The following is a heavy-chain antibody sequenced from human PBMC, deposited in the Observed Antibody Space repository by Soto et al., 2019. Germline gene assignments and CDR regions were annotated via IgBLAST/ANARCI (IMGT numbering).Heavy chain of an antibody. CDR3: ARCFSGNYPSRPEEQYYFDS. CDR2: IYYSGYT. V-gene: IGHV4-59*01. J-gene: IGHJ4*02. Sequence: SDTLSLTCTVSGDSIRSYYWSWIRHPPGKGLEWIGYIYYSGYTSYNPSLKSRVTISVDTSKNQFSLKLNSVTAAATAVYYCARCFSGNYPSRPEEQYYFDSWGQGTLVTVSS. D-gene: IGHD1-26*01. CDR1: GDSIRSYY.